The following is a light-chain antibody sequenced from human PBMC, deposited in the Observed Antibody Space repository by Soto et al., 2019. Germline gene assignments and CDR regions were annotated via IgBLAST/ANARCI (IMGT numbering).Light chain of an antibody. Sequence: DSQMTQSPSSLSASVGDRVTITCRASQSINDYLTWYQQKPGKAPTLLIYGGSSLQSGVPSRFSGSGSGTDFTLTITSLQPEDFATYYCQQSESRHLSFGGGTKLEIK. CDR1: QSINDY. J-gene: IGKJ4*01. CDR3: QQSESRHLS. CDR2: GGS. V-gene: IGKV1-39*01.